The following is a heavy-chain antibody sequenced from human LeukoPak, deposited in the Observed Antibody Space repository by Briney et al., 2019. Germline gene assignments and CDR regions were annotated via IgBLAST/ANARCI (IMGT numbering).Heavy chain of an antibody. CDR2: INEDGRVT. D-gene: IGHD4-23*01. CDR3: VKDFGGNSDY. J-gene: IGHJ4*02. Sequence: GGSLRLSCAASRFNVNNYWLHWVRQAPGKGLVWVSRINEDGRVTSYAGSVRGRFTISRDSVENTLHLQMNSLRAEDTAVYYCVKDFGGNSDYWGQGTLVTVSS. CDR1: RFNVNNYW. V-gene: IGHV3-74*01.